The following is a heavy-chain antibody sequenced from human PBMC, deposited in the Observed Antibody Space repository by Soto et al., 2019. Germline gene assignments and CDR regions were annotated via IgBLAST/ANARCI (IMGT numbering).Heavy chain of an antibody. CDR2: ISGSGGST. CDR3: AKAGELYYYDSSGYYLALDY. J-gene: IGHJ4*02. V-gene: IGHV3-23*01. D-gene: IGHD3-22*01. CDR1: GFTFSSYA. Sequence: GGSLRLSCAASGFTFSSYAMSWVRQAPGKGLEWVSAISGSGGSTYYADSVKGRFTISRDNSKNTLYLQMNSLRAEDTAVYYCAKAGELYYYDSSGYYLALDYWGQGTLVTVSS.